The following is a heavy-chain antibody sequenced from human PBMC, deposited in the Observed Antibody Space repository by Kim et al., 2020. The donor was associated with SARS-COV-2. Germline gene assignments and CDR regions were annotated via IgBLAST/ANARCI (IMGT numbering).Heavy chain of an antibody. CDR1: GGSFSGYY. D-gene: IGHD6-13*01. J-gene: IGHJ4*02. CDR2: INHSGST. V-gene: IGHV4-34*01. CDR3: ARVGSSWYRYFDY. Sequence: SETLSLTCAVYGGSFSGYYWSWIRQPPGKGLEWIGEINHSGSTNYNPSLKSRVTISVDTSKNQFSLKLSSVTAADTAVYYCARVGSSWYRYFDYWGQGTL.